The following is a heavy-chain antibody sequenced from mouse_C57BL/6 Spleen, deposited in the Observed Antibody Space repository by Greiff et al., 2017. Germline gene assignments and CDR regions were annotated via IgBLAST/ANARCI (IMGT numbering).Heavy chain of an antibody. V-gene: IGHV1-19*01. D-gene: IGHD1-1*01. CDR3: ARFYYGSNYYAMDY. CDR2: INPYNGGT. Sequence: VQLQQSGPVLVKPGASVKMSCKASGYTFTDYYMNWVKQSHGKSLEWIGVINPYNGGTSYNQKFKGKATLTVDKPSSTAYMQLSSLTSEDSAVYYCARFYYGSNYYAMDYWGQGTSVTVSS. CDR1: GYTFTDYY. J-gene: IGHJ4*01.